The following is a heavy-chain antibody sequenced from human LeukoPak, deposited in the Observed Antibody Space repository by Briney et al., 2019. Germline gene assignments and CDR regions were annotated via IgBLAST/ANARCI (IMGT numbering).Heavy chain of an antibody. V-gene: IGHV4-59*01. J-gene: IGHJ6*03. CDR1: GGSINSFY. CDR2: IYYSGST. Sequence: SETLSLTCTVSGGSINSFYWSWIRQPPGKGLEYIGYIYYSGSTNYNPSLKGRVTISVDTSRNQFSLRLTSVTAADTAVYYCARVRGQADYFYYYMDVWGKGTTVTISS. D-gene: IGHD3-10*01. CDR3: ARVRGQADYFYYYMDV.